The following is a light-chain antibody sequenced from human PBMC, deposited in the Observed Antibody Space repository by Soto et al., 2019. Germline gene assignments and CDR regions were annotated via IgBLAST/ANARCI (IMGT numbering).Light chain of an antibody. CDR2: EVG. CDR3: ISRTSSSTLL. Sequence: QSVLTQPASVSGSPGQSITISCTGTSSDVGGYTSVSWFQQHPGKVPKLMIFEVGNRPSGVSNRFSGSKSGNTASLTISGLQAEDEADYYCISRTSSSTLLFGGGTKVTVL. V-gene: IGLV2-14*01. CDR1: SSDVGGYTS. J-gene: IGLJ3*02.